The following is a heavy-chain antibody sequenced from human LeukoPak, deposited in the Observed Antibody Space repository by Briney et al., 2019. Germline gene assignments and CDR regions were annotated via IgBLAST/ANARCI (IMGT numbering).Heavy chain of an antibody. CDR3: ARDRAWNYFDY. D-gene: IGHD3-3*01. Sequence: GRSLRLSCAPSGFTFSRHGMHWVRQAPGKGLEWVAIISNDGSRKYYAHSVEGRLTISRDNSKNTLYLQMDGLRAEDTAVYYCARDRAWNYFDYWGQGTLVTVSS. CDR1: GFTFSRHG. V-gene: IGHV3-30*03. CDR2: ISNDGSRK. J-gene: IGHJ4*02.